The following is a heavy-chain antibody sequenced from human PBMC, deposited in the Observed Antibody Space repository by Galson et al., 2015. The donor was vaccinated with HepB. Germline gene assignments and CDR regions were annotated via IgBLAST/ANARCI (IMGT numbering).Heavy chain of an antibody. D-gene: IGHD3-22*01. CDR2: IKQDGSEK. J-gene: IGHJ4*02. CDR3: ARDYPITMIVVVLDY. Sequence: SLRLSCAASGFTFSSYWMSWVRQAPGKGLEWVANIKQDGSEKYYVDSVKGRFTISRDNAKNSLYLQMNSLRAEDTAVYYCARDYPITMIVVVLDYWGQGTLVTVSS. CDR1: GFTFSSYW. V-gene: IGHV3-7*01.